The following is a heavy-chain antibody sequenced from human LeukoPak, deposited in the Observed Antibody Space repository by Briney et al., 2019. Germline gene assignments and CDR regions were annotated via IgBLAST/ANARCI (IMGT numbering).Heavy chain of an antibody. CDR1: GFTISIYA. CDR2: ISSKGVST. Sequence: PGGSLRLSCSASGFTISIYAMHWVRQAPGKGLEYVAGISSKGVSTYYADSVKGRFTISRDNSKDTMFLQMSSLRAEDTAVYNCVKGGQYSSSSHFDYWGQGTLATVSS. J-gene: IGHJ4*02. V-gene: IGHV3-64D*08. D-gene: IGHD6-6*01. CDR3: VKGGQYSSSSHFDY.